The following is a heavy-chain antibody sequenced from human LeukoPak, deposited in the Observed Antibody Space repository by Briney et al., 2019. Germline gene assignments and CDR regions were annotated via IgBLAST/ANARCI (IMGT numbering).Heavy chain of an antibody. D-gene: IGHD3-10*02. CDR2: ISSSGSTI. Sequence: GGSLRLSCAASGFTFSSYSMNWVRQAPGKGLEWVSYISSSGSTIYYADSVKGRFTISRDNAKNSLYLQMNSLRAEDTAVYYCAELGITMIGGVWGKGTTVTVPS. CDR1: GFTFSSYS. J-gene: IGHJ6*04. CDR3: AELGITMIGGV. V-gene: IGHV3-48*04.